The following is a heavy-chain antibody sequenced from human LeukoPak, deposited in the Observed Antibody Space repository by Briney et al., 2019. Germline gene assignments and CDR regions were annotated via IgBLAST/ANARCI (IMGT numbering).Heavy chain of an antibody. CDR1: GFTVSSNY. D-gene: IGHD3-10*01. V-gene: IGHV3-53*01. Sequence: PGGSLRLSCAASGFTVSSNYMSWVRQGPGKGLEWVSVIYSGGSTYYADSVKGRFAISRDNSKNTLYLQVNSLRAEDTAVYYCARERGVGGSGTLDYWGQGTLVAVSS. CDR3: ARERGVGGSGTLDY. J-gene: IGHJ4*02. CDR2: IYSGGST.